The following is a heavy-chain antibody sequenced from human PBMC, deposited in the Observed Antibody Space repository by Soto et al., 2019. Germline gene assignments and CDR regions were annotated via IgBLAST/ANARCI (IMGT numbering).Heavy chain of an antibody. CDR2: ISSSSSHK. D-gene: IGHD4-17*01. CDR1: GFTFSYFT. CDR3: ARLRSDAFDI. V-gene: IGHV3-21*01. J-gene: IGHJ3*02. Sequence: EVQLVESGGGLVKPGESLRLSCAASGFTFSYFTMNWVRQAPGKGLEWVAAISSSSSHKYSADSVRGRFTFSRDNANNSLYLQMNGLRVEDTAIYYCARLRSDAFDIWGQGTLVTVSS.